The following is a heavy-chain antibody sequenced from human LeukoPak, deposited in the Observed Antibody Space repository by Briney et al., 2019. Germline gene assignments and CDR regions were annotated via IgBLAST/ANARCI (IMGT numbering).Heavy chain of an antibody. CDR1: GGSISSSSYY. V-gene: IGHV4-39*01. J-gene: IGHJ4*02. Sequence: SETLSLTCTVSGGSISSSSYYWGWIRQPPGTGLEWIGSIYYSGSTYYNPSLKSRVTISVDTSKNQFSLKLSSVTAADTAVYYCAKYGTSYYFDYWGQGTLVTVSS. D-gene: IGHD4-23*01. CDR2: IYYSGST. CDR3: AKYGTSYYFDY.